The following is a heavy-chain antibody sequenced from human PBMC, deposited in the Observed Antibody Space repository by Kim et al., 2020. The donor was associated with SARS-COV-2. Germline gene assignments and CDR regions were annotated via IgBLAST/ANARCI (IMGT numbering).Heavy chain of an antibody. CDR2: FDPEDGET. V-gene: IGHV1-24*01. Sequence: ASVKVSCKVSGYTLTELSMHWVRQAPGKGLEWMGGFDPEDGETIYAQKFQGRVTMTEDTSTDTAYMELSSLRSEDTAVYYCATEGWLRTTGLGYYGMDVWGQGTTVTVSS. CDR1: GYTLTELS. CDR3: ATEGWLRTTGLGYYGMDV. J-gene: IGHJ6*02. D-gene: IGHD5-12*01.